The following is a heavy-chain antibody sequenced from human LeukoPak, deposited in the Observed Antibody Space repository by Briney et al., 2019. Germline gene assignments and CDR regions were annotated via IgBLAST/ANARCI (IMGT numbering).Heavy chain of an antibody. Sequence: SETLSLTCTVSGGSISSSSYYWGWIRQPPGKGLEWIGSIYYSGSTYYNPSLKSRVTISVDTSKNQFSLKLSSVTAADTAVYYCASPVDTAMVWAFDYWGQGTLVTVSS. V-gene: IGHV4-39*01. CDR3: ASPVDTAMVWAFDY. J-gene: IGHJ4*02. D-gene: IGHD5-18*01. CDR1: GGSISSSSYY. CDR2: IYYSGST.